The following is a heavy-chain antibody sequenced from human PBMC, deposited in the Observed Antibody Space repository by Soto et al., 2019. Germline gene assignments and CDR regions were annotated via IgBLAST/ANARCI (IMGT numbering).Heavy chain of an antibody. CDR3: AKGVDIYGTYGLDV. CDR2: VSVGGDST. CDR1: GFTFSRFA. V-gene: IGHV3-23*01. Sequence: GGSLRLSCAASGFTFSRFAITWVRQAPGKGLEWVSSVSVGGDSTYYADSVKGRFFISRDNSKNMVDLQMNSLGADDTAMYYCAKGVDIYGTYGLDVWGQGTAVTVSS. D-gene: IGHD5-12*01. J-gene: IGHJ6*02.